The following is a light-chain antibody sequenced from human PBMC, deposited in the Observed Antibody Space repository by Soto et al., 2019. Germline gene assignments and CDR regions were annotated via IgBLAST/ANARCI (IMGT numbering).Light chain of an antibody. J-gene: IGKJ3*01. V-gene: IGKV2-30*01. CDR2: QVS. CDR1: QSLLYSDGKTY. CDR3: MQNIYWPFT. Sequence: DVVMTQSPLSLPVTLGQPASISCRSSQSLLYSDGKTYLSWFHQRPGQSPRRLIYQVSTRDTGVPGRFTASGSGTDFTLRISRVEADDLGVYYCMQNIYWPFTFGPGTKVDFK.